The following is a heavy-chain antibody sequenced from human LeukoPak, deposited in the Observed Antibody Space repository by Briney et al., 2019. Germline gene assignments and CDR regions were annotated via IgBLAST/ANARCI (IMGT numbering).Heavy chain of an antibody. CDR3: ARDPLSSSSFDL. Sequence: GGSLRLSCAASGFTFSSYGMNWVRQAPGKGLEWVSSVSTSSIYIYYADSVKGRFTISRDNAKNSLYLQMNSLRAEDTAVYYCARDPLSSSSFDLWGQGTLVTVSS. D-gene: IGHD6-13*01. V-gene: IGHV3-21*01. CDR2: VSTSSIYI. CDR1: GFTFSSYG. J-gene: IGHJ4*02.